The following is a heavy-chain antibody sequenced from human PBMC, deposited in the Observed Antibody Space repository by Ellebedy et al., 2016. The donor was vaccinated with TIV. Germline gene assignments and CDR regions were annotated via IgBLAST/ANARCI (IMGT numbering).Heavy chain of an antibody. V-gene: IGHV5-51*01. CDR3: ARLLTVGDCSSTSCYYFDY. Sequence: GESLKISXKGSGYSFTSYWIGWVRQMPGKGLEWMGIIYPGDSDTRYSPSFQGQVTISADKSISTAYLQWSSLKASDTAMYYCARLLTVGDCSSTSCYYFDYWGQGTLVTVSS. D-gene: IGHD2-2*01. CDR2: IYPGDSDT. J-gene: IGHJ4*02. CDR1: GYSFTSYW.